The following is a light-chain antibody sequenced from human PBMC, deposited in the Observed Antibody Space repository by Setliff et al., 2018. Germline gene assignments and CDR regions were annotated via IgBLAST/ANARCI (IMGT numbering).Light chain of an antibody. CDR1: SSNIGSNT. CDR3: AAWDDSLNGYV. J-gene: IGLJ1*01. V-gene: IGLV1-44*01. CDR2: SNN. Sequence: ALTQPPSASWTPGQRVTISCSGSSSNIGSNTVNWYQQLPGTAPKLLIYSNNQRPSGVPDRFSGSKSGTSASLAISGLQSEDEADYYCAAWDDSLNGYVFGTGTKGTVL.